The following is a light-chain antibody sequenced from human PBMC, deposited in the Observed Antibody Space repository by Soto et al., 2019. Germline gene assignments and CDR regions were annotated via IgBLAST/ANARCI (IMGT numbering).Light chain of an antibody. CDR1: SSDVGGFGH. CDR2: DVS. J-gene: IGLJ1*01. Sequence: QSVLTQPASVSESPGQSITISCTGASSDVGGFGHVSWYQQHPGKVPRLLIYDVSSRPSGVSDRFSGSKSGNTASLTISGLQAEDEADYYCNSFTTTNTYVFGTGTKLTVL. V-gene: IGLV2-14*03. CDR3: NSFTTTNTYV.